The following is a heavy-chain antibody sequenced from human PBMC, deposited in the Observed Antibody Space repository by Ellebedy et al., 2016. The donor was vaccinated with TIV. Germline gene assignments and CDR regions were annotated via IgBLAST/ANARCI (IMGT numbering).Heavy chain of an antibody. CDR2: ISASGSTR. J-gene: IGHJ4*02. CDR1: GFTFKNYN. CDR3: ARSRYSGYDDFDY. V-gene: IGHV3-48*02. Sequence: GESLKISCAASGFTFKNYNMNWVRLAPGKGPEWLSYISASGSTRFYADSVKGRFTISRESDKGSLYLQMNNLRDEDTAVYYCARSRYSGYDDFDYWGQGTLVTVSS. D-gene: IGHD5-12*01.